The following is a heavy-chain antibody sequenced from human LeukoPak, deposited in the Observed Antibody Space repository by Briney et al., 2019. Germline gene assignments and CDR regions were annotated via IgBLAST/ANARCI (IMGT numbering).Heavy chain of an antibody. V-gene: IGHV3-23*01. CDR1: GFTFSNYA. Sequence: EGSLRLSCAASGFTFSNYAMSWVRQAPGKGLEWVSAVSGRDTSTYYTDSVKGRFTISRDNSKNTLYLQMNSLSAEDTAIYYCAKWGDYDVLTGYYASDYWGQGTWSPSPQ. CDR3: AKWGDYDVLTGYYASDY. J-gene: IGHJ4*02. D-gene: IGHD3-9*01. CDR2: VSGRDTST.